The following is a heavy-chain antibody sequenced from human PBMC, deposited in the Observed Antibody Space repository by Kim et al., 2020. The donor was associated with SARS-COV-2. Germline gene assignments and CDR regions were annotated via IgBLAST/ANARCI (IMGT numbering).Heavy chain of an antibody. D-gene: IGHD2-2*01. CDR3: TTVVRSDAINDEVPAAMTIDY. J-gene: IGHJ4*02. Sequence: GGSLRLSCAASGFTFSNAWMSWVRQAPGKGLEWVGRIKSKTDGGTTDYAAPVKGRFTISRDDSKNTLYLQMNSLKTEDTAVYYCTTVVRSDAINDEVPAAMTIDYWGQGTLVTVSS. CDR1: GFTFSNAW. V-gene: IGHV3-15*01. CDR2: IKSKTDGGTT.